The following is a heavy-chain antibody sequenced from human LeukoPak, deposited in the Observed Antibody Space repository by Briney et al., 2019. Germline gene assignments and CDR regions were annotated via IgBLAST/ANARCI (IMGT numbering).Heavy chain of an antibody. CDR3: ATSRAQTLAYCGGDCYSGFGY. CDR1: GYTFPAYY. J-gene: IGHJ4*02. D-gene: IGHD2-21*02. V-gene: IGHV1-2*02. Sequence: GASEKVSCKASGYTFPAYYMHWVRQAPGQGLDWLGWINPDSGGTNYAQKFQGRVTMTRDPSISTAYMELSWLRSDDTAMYYCATSRAQTLAYCGGDCYSGFGYWGQGTLVSASS. CDR2: INPDSGGT.